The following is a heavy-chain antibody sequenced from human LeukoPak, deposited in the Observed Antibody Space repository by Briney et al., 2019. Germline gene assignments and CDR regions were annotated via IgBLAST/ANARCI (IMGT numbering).Heavy chain of an antibody. V-gene: IGHV4-59*12. Sequence: SETLSLTCTVSGGSISSYYWSWLRQPPGKGLEWIGYIYYSGSTNYNPSLKSRVTISVDTSKNQFSLKLSSVTAADTAVYYCARGEGGTKNWFDPWGQGTLVTVSS. CDR1: GGSISSYY. CDR2: IYYSGST. CDR3: ARGEGGTKNWFDP. J-gene: IGHJ5*02. D-gene: IGHD2-15*01.